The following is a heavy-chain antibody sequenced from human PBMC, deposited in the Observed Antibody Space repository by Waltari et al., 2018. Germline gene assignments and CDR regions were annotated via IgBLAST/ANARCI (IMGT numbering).Heavy chain of an antibody. CDR3: ARGGVERAAYYYYYYGMDV. D-gene: IGHD1-1*01. CDR2: INQSGST. J-gene: IGHJ6*02. Sequence: QMQLQQWGAGLLKPSETLSLTCAVYGGSFSGYYWSWIRQPPGKGLEWIGEINQSGSTNYNPSLKSRVTISVDTSKNQFSLKLSSVTAADTAVYYCARGGVERAAYYYYYYGMDVWGQGTTVTVSS. V-gene: IGHV4-34*01. CDR1: GGSFSGYY.